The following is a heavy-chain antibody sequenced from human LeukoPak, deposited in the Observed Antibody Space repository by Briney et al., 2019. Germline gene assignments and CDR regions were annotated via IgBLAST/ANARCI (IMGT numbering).Heavy chain of an antibody. Sequence: GGSLRLSCAASGFTFSSYSMNWVRQAPGKGLEWVSYISSSSSTIYYADPVKGRFTISRDNAKNSLYLQMNSLRDEDTAVYYCASNYLYSGSSGIYFDYWGQGTLVTVSS. J-gene: IGHJ4*02. CDR3: ASNYLYSGSSGIYFDY. D-gene: IGHD1-26*01. CDR1: GFTFSSYS. CDR2: ISSSSSTI. V-gene: IGHV3-48*02.